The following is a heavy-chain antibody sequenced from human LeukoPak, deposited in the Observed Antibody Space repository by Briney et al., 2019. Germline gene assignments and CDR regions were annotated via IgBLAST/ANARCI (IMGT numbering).Heavy chain of an antibody. D-gene: IGHD2-21*02. Sequence: GGSLRLSCAASGFTFSSYWMSWVRQAPGKGLEWVANIKQDGSEKYYVDSVKGRFTISRDNAKNSLYLQMNSLRAEDTAVYYCARALVVVTSQDGFDMWGQGTMVTVSS. V-gene: IGHV3-7*03. CDR1: GFTFSSYW. CDR3: ARALVVVTSQDGFDM. J-gene: IGHJ3*02. CDR2: IKQDGSEK.